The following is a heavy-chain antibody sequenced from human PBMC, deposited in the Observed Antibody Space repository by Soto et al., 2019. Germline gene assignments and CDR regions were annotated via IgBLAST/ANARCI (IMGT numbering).Heavy chain of an antibody. J-gene: IGHJ6*02. CDR1: GFTFSSYS. D-gene: IGHD6-13*01. V-gene: IGHV3-48*02. CDR3: ARGGYSSSWYDYYYYYGMDV. CDR2: ISSSSSTI. Sequence: GGSLRLSCAASGFTFSSYSMNWVRQAPGKGLERVSYISSSSSTIYYADSVKGRFTISRDNAKNSLYLQMNSLRDEDTAVYYCARGGYSSSWYDYYYYYGMDVWGQGTTVTVSS.